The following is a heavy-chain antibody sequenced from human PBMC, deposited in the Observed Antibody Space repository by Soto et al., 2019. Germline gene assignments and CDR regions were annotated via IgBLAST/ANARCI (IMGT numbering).Heavy chain of an antibody. CDR2: INPNSGGT. J-gene: IGHJ6*02. D-gene: IGHD3-9*01. Sequence: GASVKVSCKASGYPFTGYYMHSVRQAPGQGLEWMGWINPNSGGTNYAQKFQGRVTMTRDTSISTAYMELSRLRSDDTAVYYCARVETGYYSWSGYYGMDVWGQGTTVTVSS. CDR3: ARVETGYYSWSGYYGMDV. CDR1: GYPFTGYY. V-gene: IGHV1-2*02.